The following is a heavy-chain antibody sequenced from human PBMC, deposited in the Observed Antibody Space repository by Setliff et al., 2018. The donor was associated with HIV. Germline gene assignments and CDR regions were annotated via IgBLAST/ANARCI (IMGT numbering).Heavy chain of an antibody. J-gene: IGHJ3*02. V-gene: IGHV4-61*02. CDR1: GDSISSGGYY. CDR3: TRQSPVAGSGAFDI. CDR2: IYTSGNT. D-gene: IGHD6-19*01. Sequence: SETLSLTCTVSGDSISSGGYYWSWIRQPAGQGLEWIGRIYTSGNTNYNPSTNYNPALKSRITISLETSRNQFSLRVTSVTATDTAVYYCTRQSPVAGSGAFDIWGQGTMVTVSS.